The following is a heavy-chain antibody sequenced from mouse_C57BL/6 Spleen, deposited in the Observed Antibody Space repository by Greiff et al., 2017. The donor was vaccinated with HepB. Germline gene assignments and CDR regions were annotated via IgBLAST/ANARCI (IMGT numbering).Heavy chain of an antibody. CDR2: IDPSDGYT. CDR1: GYTFTSYW. V-gene: IGHV1-50*01. J-gene: IGHJ4*01. CDR3: ASRGGAMDY. Sequence: VQLQQSGAELVKPGASVKLSCKASGYTFTSYWMQWVKQRPGQGLEWIGEIDPSDGYTNYNQKFKGKATLTVDTSSSTAYMQLRSLTSEDSAVYYCASRGGAMDYWGQGTSVTVSS.